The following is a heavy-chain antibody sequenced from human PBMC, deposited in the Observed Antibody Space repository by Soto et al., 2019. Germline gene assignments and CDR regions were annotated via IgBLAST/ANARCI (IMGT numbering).Heavy chain of an antibody. CDR1: GFTLSSFA. V-gene: IGHV3-23*01. CDR2: ISGSGGST. CDR3: AREGWPLLQTGMDV. J-gene: IGHJ6*02. D-gene: IGHD2-15*01. Sequence: GGSLRLSCAASGFTLSSFAMSWVRQAPGRGLEWVSGISGSGGSTYYADSVKGRFTIARDNSKSTLYLQMNSLGAEDTAVYYCAREGWPLLQTGMDVWGQGTTVTVSS.